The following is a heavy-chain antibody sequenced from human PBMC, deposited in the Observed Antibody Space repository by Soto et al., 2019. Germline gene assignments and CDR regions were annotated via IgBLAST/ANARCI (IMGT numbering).Heavy chain of an antibody. V-gene: IGHV4-31*03. J-gene: IGHJ4*02. CDR3: ASSVAGTLNY. CDR2: IYYSGST. CDR1: GGSISSSSYY. D-gene: IGHD6-19*01. Sequence: SETLSLTCTVSGGSISSSSYYWGWIRQPPGKGLEWIGYIYYSGSTYYNPSLKSRVTISVDTSKNQFSLKLSSVTAADTAVYYCASSVAGTLNYLGQGTLVTVSS.